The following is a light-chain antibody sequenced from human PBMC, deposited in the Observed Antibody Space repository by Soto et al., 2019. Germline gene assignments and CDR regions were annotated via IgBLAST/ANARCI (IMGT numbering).Light chain of an antibody. CDR3: SSYTTSSTLL. V-gene: IGLV2-14*03. CDR1: SSDVGSYNF. J-gene: IGLJ2*01. Sequence: QSVLTQPASVSGSPGQSITISCTGTSSDVGSYNFVSWYQQDPGKAPKLMIYDVGNRPSGVSNRFSGSKSGNTASLTISGLQAEDEADYYCSSYTTSSTLLFGGGTKLTVL. CDR2: DVG.